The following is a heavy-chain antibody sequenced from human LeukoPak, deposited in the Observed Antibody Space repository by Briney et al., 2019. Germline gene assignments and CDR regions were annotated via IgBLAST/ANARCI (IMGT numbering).Heavy chain of an antibody. V-gene: IGHV3-53*01. CDR1: VFTVSNNY. D-gene: IGHD3-10*01. J-gene: IGHJ5*02. Sequence: GGSLRLSCAASVFTVSNNYITCVRQAPGKGLEWVSVLYSGGSTYYADSVKGRFTISRDNSQNTLYLQMNSLLAVDTVAYYRTRAPHGSGSYGWFDPWGQGTLVTVSS. CDR3: TRAPHGSGSYGWFDP. CDR2: LYSGGST.